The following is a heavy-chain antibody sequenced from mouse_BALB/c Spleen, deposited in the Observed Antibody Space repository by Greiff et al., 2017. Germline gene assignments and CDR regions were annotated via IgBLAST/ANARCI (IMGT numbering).Heavy chain of an antibody. CDR1: GYTFTDYW. V-gene: IGHV1-69*01. CDR2: IDTSDSYT. D-gene: IGHD1-1*01. Sequence: QVQLQQPGAELVMPGASVKMSCKASGYTFTDYWMHWVKQRPGQGLEWIGAIDTSDSYTSYNQKFKGKATLTVDESSSTAYMQLSSLTSEDSAVYYCARDYYGSSYFDYWGQGTTLTVSS. CDR3: ARDYYGSSYFDY. J-gene: IGHJ2*01.